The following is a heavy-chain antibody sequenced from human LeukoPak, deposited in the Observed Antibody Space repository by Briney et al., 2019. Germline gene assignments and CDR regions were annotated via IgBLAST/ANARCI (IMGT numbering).Heavy chain of an antibody. CDR3: ARDLSGVTGYTYGRGIDY. CDR1: GLTFSRYW. Sequence: GGALRLSCAASGLTFSRYWMSWVGQAPGKGREGVANIKKEGSDKYYVDSVKGRFTISRDNAKTSLYLQMNSLRAEATALYYCARDLSGVTGYTYGRGIDYWGQGTLVTVSS. V-gene: IGHV3-7*01. D-gene: IGHD5-18*01. CDR2: IKKEGSDK. J-gene: IGHJ4*02.